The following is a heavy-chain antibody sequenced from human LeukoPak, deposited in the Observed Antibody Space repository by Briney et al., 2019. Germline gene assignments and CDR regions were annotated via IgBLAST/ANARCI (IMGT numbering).Heavy chain of an antibody. Sequence: KTSETLSLTCTVSGGSISSYYWSWIRQPPGKGLEWIGYIYYSGSTNYNPSLKSRVTISVDTSKNQFSLKLSSVTAADTAVYYCASGPTVTTPDYYYYYGMDVWGQGTTVTVSS. CDR3: ASGPTVTTPDYYYYYGMDV. CDR1: GGSISSYY. CDR2: IYYSGST. D-gene: IGHD4-17*01. V-gene: IGHV4-59*08. J-gene: IGHJ6*02.